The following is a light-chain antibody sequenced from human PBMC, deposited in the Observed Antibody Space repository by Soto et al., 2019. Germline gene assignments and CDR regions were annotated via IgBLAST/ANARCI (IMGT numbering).Light chain of an antibody. J-gene: IGKJ4*01. CDR1: QSVSSY. CDR3: QQRSNWPPKGLT. V-gene: IGKV3-11*01. Sequence: EIVLTQSPATLYLSPGERATLSCRASQSVSSYLAWYQQKPGQAHRLLIYDASNRATGIPARFSGSGSGTDFTLTISSLEPEDFAVYYGQQRSNWPPKGLTFGGGTKVEIK. CDR2: DAS.